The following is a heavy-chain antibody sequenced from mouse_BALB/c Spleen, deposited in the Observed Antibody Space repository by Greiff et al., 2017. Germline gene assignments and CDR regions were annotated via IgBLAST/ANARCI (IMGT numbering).Heavy chain of an antibody. CDR2: IYPGNGDT. V-gene: IGHV1-12*01. CDR3: GRGGPQLDY. Sequence: QVQLQQPGAELVKPGASVKMSCKASGYTFTSYNMHWVKQTPGQGLEWIGAIYPGNGDTSYNQKFNGKATLTADKSSSTAYMQLSSLTSEDSAVYYCGRGGPQLDYWGQGTTLTVAS. D-gene: IGHD3-2*02. J-gene: IGHJ2*01. CDR1: GYTFTSYN.